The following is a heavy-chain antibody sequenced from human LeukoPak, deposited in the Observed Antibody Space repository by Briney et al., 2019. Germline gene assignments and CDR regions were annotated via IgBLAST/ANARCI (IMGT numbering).Heavy chain of an antibody. D-gene: IGHD5-18*01. CDR3: ARGRWIQLWRSYYYYYYMDV. V-gene: IGHV1-69*01. Sequence: SVKVSCKASGGTFSSYAISWVRQAPGQGLEWMGGIIPIFGTANYAQKFQGRVTITADESTSTAYMELSSLRSEDMAVYYCARGRWIQLWRSYYYYYYMDVWGKGTTVTISS. J-gene: IGHJ6*03. CDR2: IIPIFGTA. CDR1: GGTFSSYA.